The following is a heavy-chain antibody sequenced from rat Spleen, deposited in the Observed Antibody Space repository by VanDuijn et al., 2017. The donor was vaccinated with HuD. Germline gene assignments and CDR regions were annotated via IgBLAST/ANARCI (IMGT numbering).Heavy chain of an antibody. V-gene: IGHV5-19*01. CDR1: GFTFSRYW. Sequence: EVQLVETGGGLVQPGRSLKLSCVASGFTFSRYWMYWVRQAPTKGLEWVASISPSGGSTSYRDSVKGRFTISRDNAKSTLYLQMDSLRSEDTATYYCATVGTRVSRFDYWGQGTLVTVSS. J-gene: IGHJ3*01. CDR3: ATVGTRVSRFDY. CDR2: ISPSGGST. D-gene: IGHD1-4*01.